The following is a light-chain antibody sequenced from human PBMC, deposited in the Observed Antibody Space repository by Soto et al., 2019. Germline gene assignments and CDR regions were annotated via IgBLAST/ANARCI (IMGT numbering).Light chain of an antibody. CDR3: QVWEATGDQVX. Sequence: SYELTQPPSVSVAPGETARISCGGNNVGSRSVHWYQQKPGQAPFLVIYYDSDRPSGIPERFSGSNSGNTATLIISRVEAGDEADYYCQVWEATGDQVXFGGGXKLTVL. V-gene: IGLV3-21*01. CDR2: YDS. CDR1: NVGSRS. J-gene: IGLJ2*01.